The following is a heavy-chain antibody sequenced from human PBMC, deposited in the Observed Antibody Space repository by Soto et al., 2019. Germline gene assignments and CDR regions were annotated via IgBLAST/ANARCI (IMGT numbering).Heavy chain of an antibody. D-gene: IGHD5-18*01. CDR3: ASGIQLWLRRINNGYSG. CDR1: GGTFSTYA. Sequence: QVQLVQSGAEVKKPESSVKVSCKAPGGTFSTYAISWVRQAPGQGLEWMGGIIPMFGTANYAQRFQDRVTVNTXESTNTVYMELSSLRSEDTAVYFCASGIQLWLRRINNGYSGWGQGTLVTVSS. CDR2: IIPMFGTA. V-gene: IGHV1-69*05. J-gene: IGHJ4*02.